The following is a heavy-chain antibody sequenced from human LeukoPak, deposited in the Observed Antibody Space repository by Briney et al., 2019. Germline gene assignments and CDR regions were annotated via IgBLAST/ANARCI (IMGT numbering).Heavy chain of an antibody. J-gene: IGHJ6*02. D-gene: IGHD2-2*01. V-gene: IGHV4-4*07. Sequence: SETLSLTCTVSGGSISSYYRSWIRQPAGKGLEWIGRIYTSGSTNYNPSLKSRVTMSVDTSKNQFSLKLSSVTAADTAVYYCASSSIWNQYYGMDVWGQGTTVTVSS. CDR1: GGSISSYY. CDR2: IYTSGST. CDR3: ASSSIWNQYYGMDV.